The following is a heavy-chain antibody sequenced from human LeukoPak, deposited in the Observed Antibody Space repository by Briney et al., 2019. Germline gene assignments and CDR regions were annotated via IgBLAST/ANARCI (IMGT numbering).Heavy chain of an antibody. CDR1: GFTFSSYW. CDR3: AREGGYSHAFDY. CDR2: INSDGSST. D-gene: IGHD3-22*01. Sequence: QPGGSLRLSCAASGFTFSSYWMYWLRQAPGKGLVWVSRINSDGSSTSHADSVKGRFTISRDNAKNTLYLQMNSLRAEDTAVYYCAREGGYSHAFDYWGQGTLVTVSS. J-gene: IGHJ4*02. V-gene: IGHV3-74*01.